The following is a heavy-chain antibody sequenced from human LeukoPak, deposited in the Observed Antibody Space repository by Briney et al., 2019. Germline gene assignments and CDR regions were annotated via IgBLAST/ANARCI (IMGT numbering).Heavy chain of an antibody. D-gene: IGHD3-22*01. CDR3: ATDGNYYDSSGYGKFDY. CDR2: FDPEDGET. V-gene: IGHV1-24*01. CDR1: GYTFTNYD. J-gene: IGHJ4*02. Sequence: ASVKVSCKASGYTFTNYDMHWVRQAPGKGLEWMGGFDPEDGETIYAQKFQGRVTMTEDTSTDTAYMELSSLRSEDTAVYYCATDGNYYDSSGYGKFDYWGQGTLVTVSS.